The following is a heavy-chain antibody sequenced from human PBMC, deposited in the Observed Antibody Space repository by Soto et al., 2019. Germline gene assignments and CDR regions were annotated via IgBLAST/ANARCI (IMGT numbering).Heavy chain of an antibody. D-gene: IGHD1-26*01. Sequence: QVQLVQSGAEVKKPGASVKVSCKASGYTFTSYGISWVHQAHGQGLEWMGWISAYNGNTNYAQKLQGRVTMTTDTSTSTAYMELRSLRSDDTAVYYCARDLDSGSYEIANDAFDIWGQGTMVTVSS. CDR1: GYTFTSYG. V-gene: IGHV1-18*01. CDR2: ISAYNGNT. J-gene: IGHJ3*02. CDR3: ARDLDSGSYEIANDAFDI.